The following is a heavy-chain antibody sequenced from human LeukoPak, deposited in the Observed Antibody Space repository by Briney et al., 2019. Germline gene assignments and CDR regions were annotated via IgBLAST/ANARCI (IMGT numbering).Heavy chain of an antibody. D-gene: IGHD4-17*01. CDR2: IYHSGST. J-gene: IGHJ4*02. V-gene: IGHV4-38-2*02. CDR1: GYSISSGYY. CDR3: ARVDDYGDHAGY. Sequence: PSETLSLTCTVSGYSISSGYYWGWIRQPPGKGLEWIGSIYHSGSTYYNPSLKSRVTISLDTSKNQFSLKLSSVTAADTAVYYCARVDDYGDHAGYWGQGTLVTVSS.